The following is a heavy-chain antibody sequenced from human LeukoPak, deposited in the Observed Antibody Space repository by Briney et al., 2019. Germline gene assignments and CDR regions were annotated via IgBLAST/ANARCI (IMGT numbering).Heavy chain of an antibody. Sequence: GASVKVSCKACGYTFTAYYMHWVRQAAGQGLEWMGWINPHSGGTNFAQKFQGRVTMTRDTSITTAHMELSRLTSDDTAMYYCAREIPCSSSSCLDYWGQGTLVTVSS. D-gene: IGHD2-2*01. CDR2: INPHSGGT. V-gene: IGHV1-2*02. CDR1: GYTFTAYY. CDR3: AREIPCSSSSCLDY. J-gene: IGHJ4*02.